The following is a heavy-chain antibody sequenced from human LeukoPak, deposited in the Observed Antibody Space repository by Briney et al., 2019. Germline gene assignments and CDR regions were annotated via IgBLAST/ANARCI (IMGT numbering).Heavy chain of an antibody. V-gene: IGHV3-30-3*01. J-gene: IGHJ4*02. Sequence: PGGSLRLPCAASGFTFSSYAMHWVRQAPGKGLEWVAVISYDGSNKYYADSVKGRFTISRDNSKNTLYLQMNSLRAEDTAVYYCARDRRGSSYDYWGQGTLVTVSS. CDR3: ARDRRGSSYDY. CDR2: ISYDGSNK. D-gene: IGHD1-26*01. CDR1: GFTFSSYA.